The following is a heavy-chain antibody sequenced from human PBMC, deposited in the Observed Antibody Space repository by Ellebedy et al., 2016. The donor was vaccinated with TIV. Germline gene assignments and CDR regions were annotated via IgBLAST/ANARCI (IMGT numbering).Heavy chain of an antibody. CDR3: ARDKYSTSYYFTY. CDR1: GFTFSGYA. Sequence: LSLTCVASGFTFSGYAMHWVRQAPGKGLEWVAVISHNGSNKDYADSAKGRFTISRDNSRSTLYLQMNSLRAEDTAVYYCARDKYSTSYYFTYWGQGALVSVSS. J-gene: IGHJ4*02. D-gene: IGHD6-6*01. CDR2: ISHNGSNK. V-gene: IGHV3-30-3*01.